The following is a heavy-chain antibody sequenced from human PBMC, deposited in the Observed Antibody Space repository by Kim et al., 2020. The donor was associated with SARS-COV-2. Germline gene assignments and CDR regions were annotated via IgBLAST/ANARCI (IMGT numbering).Heavy chain of an antibody. Sequence: KLQGRVTMTTDTSTSTAYMELRSLRSDDTAVYYCARDRSIAAAGTNFDYWGQGTLVTVSS. D-gene: IGHD6-13*01. V-gene: IGHV1-18*01. CDR3: ARDRSIAAAGTNFDY. J-gene: IGHJ4*02.